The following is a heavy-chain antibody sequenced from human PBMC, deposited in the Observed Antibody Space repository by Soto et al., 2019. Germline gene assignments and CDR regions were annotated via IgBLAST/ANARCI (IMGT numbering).Heavy chain of an antibody. CDR1: GFTLTNYA. CDR2: ISSSSAAI. Sequence: EVQLVESGGGLVQPGGSLRLSCTASGFTLTNYAMNWVRQAPGKGLEWVSYISSSSAAIFYADSVKGRVTTSRDNAKNSRYLPMNSLRDEDRAVYYCARDQSMGLVLFAYMDVWGRGTTVPVSS. V-gene: IGHV3-48*02. CDR3: ARDQSMGLVLFAYMDV. D-gene: IGHD3-9*01. J-gene: IGHJ6*03.